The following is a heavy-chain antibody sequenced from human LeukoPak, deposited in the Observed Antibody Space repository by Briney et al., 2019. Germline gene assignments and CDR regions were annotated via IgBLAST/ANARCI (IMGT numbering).Heavy chain of an antibody. CDR1: GYTFTGYY. D-gene: IGHD1-14*01. J-gene: IGHJ4*02. CDR3: LRDAGGVPNRYYFDY. V-gene: IGHV1-2*02. CDR2: INPNSGCT. Sequence: ASVKVSCKASGYTFTGYYMHWVRQAPGQGLEWMGCINPNSGCTNYAQKFQGRVTMTRDTYISTAYMELSRLRSDGGAVYYLLRDAGGVPNRYYFDYWGEGTLVTVSS.